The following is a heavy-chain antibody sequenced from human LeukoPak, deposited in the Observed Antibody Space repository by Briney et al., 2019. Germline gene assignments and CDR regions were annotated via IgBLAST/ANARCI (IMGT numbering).Heavy chain of an antibody. J-gene: IGHJ4*02. CDR3: ARDPSSGYCSSTSCLGSPYFDY. Sequence: QAGGSLRLSCAASGFTFSSYAMHWVRQAPGKGLEWVAVISYDGSNKYYADSVKGRFTISRDNSKNTLYLQMNSLRAEDTAVYYCARDPSSGYCSSTSCLGSPYFDYWGQGTLVTVSS. CDR1: GFTFSSYA. V-gene: IGHV3-30-3*01. CDR2: ISYDGSNK. D-gene: IGHD2-2*01.